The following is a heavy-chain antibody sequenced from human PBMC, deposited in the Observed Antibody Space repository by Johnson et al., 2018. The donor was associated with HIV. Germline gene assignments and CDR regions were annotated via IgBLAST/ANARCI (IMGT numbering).Heavy chain of an antibody. CDR2: IYSDGST. D-gene: IGHD3-22*01. Sequence: MLLVESGGGLVQPGGSLRLSCAASGFTVSSNYMSWVRQAPGKGLEWVSVIYSDGSTNYADSVKGRFTISRDNSKNMVYLQMNSLRAEDTAVYYCARDRRYYDSSGYYHDAFDIWGQGTMVTVSS. V-gene: IGHV3-66*01. J-gene: IGHJ3*02. CDR3: ARDRRYYDSSGYYHDAFDI. CDR1: GFTVSSNY.